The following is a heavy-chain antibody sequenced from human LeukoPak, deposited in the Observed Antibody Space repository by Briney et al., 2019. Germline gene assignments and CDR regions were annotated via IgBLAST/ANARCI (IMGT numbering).Heavy chain of an antibody. CDR1: GFTFSSYA. V-gene: IGHV3-23*01. CDR2: ISGSGGST. D-gene: IGHD3-10*01. J-gene: IGHJ4*02. CDR3: AGRVYYGSGPRYYFDY. Sequence: GGSLRLSCAASGFTFSSYAMSWVRQAPGKGLEWVSAISGSGGSTYYADSVKGRFTISRDNSKNTLYLQMNSLRAEDTAVYYCAGRVYYGSGPRYYFDYWGQGTLVTVSS.